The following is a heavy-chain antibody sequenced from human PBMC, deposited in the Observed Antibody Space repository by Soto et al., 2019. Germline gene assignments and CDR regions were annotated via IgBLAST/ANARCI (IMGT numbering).Heavy chain of an antibody. V-gene: IGHV1-46*02. Sequence: ASVKVSCKASGYIFNSYYMHWVRQAPGQGLEWMGIINARGGAISYAQKFQGRVTMSRDTSTSTVYMELSSVRSEDTAVYYCARGGRIQVWHSVYDGMDVWGPGTRVTVSS. CDR3: ARGGRIQVWHSVYDGMDV. CDR2: INARGGAI. CDR1: GYIFNSYY. J-gene: IGHJ6*01. D-gene: IGHD5-18*01.